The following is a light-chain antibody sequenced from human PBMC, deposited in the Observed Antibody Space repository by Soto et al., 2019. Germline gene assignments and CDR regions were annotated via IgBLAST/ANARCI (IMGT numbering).Light chain of an antibody. Sequence: DIQITQSPSSLSASVGDILTITCRASQYISSYLNWYQQKPGKAPKLLIYKASTLKSGVPSRFSGSGSGTEFTLTISSLQPDDFATYYCQHYNSHSEAFGQGTKVDIK. CDR3: QHYNSHSEA. J-gene: IGKJ1*01. V-gene: IGKV1-5*03. CDR2: KAS. CDR1: QYISSY.